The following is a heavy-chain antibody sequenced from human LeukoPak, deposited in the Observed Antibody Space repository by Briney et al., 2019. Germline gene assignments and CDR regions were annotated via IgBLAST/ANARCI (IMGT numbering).Heavy chain of an antibody. CDR2: ISAYNGNT. V-gene: IGHV1-18*01. CDR1: GYTFTSYG. Sequence: GASVKVSCKASGYTFTSYGISWVRQAPGQGLEWMGWISAYNGNTNYAQKLQGRVTMTTDTSTSTAYMELRSLRSDDTAVYYCARGRITMVRGVIIPPDYWGQGTLVTVSS. J-gene: IGHJ4*02. D-gene: IGHD3-10*01. CDR3: ARGRITMVRGVIIPPDY.